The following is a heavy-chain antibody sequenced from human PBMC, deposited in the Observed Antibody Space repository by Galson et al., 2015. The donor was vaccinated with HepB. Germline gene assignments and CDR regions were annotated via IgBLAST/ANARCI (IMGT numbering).Heavy chain of an antibody. CDR3: ARDTRGSSNWTKYYYYGMDV. D-gene: IGHD6-13*01. V-gene: IGHV3-66*01. J-gene: IGHJ6*02. Sequence: SLRLSCAAFGFTVTSNYMNWVRQAPGKGLEWVSVIFSGGSTYYADSVKGRFSISRDISKNTLYLQMNSLRAEDTAVYYCARDTRGSSNWTKYYYYGMDVWGQGTTVTVSS. CDR1: GFTVTSNY. CDR2: IFSGGST.